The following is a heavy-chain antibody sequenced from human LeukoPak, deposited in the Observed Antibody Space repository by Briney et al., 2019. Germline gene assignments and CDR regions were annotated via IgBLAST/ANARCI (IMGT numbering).Heavy chain of an antibody. Sequence: GGSPRLSCAAPGINLRSHAQNWGRQAPGKGLEWVLAISSSGGSTYYADSVKGRFTISRDNSKNTLYQQMNSLRAEDTAVYYCAKGIYSSGWFDYWGQGTLVTVSS. CDR2: ISSSGGST. V-gene: IGHV3-23*01. D-gene: IGHD6-19*01. CDR3: AKGIYSSGWFDY. CDR1: GINLRSHA. J-gene: IGHJ4*02.